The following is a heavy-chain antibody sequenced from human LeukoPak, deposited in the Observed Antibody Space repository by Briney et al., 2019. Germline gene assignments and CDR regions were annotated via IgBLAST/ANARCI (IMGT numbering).Heavy chain of an antibody. Sequence: PGGSLRLSCAASGFTFSSSEINWVRQAPGKGLEWISYISSSGSTIYYADSVKGRFTISRDNAKNSLYLQMNSLRAEDTAVYYCARDDYYGSGSYYKPISVWGQGTMVTVSS. CDR2: ISSSGSTI. D-gene: IGHD3-10*01. J-gene: IGHJ3*01. CDR3: ARDDYYGSGSYYKPISV. V-gene: IGHV3-48*03. CDR1: GFTFSSSE.